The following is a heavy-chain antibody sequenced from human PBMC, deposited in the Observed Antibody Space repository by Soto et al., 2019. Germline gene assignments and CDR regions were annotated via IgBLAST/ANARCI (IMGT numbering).Heavy chain of an antibody. CDR3: AKEGDSRNYSYYGMDV. D-gene: IGHD3-16*01. V-gene: IGHV3-30*18. CDR1: GFTFSSYG. Sequence: GGPLRLSCAAPGFTFSSYGMHWVRQAPGKGLERVAVISYDGSNKYYADSVKGRFTISRDNSKNTLYLQMNSLRAEDTAVYYCAKEGDSRNYSYYGMDVWGQGPTVTVSS. CDR2: ISYDGSNK. J-gene: IGHJ6*02.